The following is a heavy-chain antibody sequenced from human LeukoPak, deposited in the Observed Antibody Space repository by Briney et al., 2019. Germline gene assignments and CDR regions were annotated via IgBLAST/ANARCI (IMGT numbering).Heavy chain of an antibody. CDR3: ARGYDSSGYYYDY. V-gene: IGHV1-2*02. J-gene: IGHJ4*02. CDR1: GYTFTGYY. D-gene: IGHD3-22*01. CDR2: INPNSGGT. Sequence: GASVKVSCKASGYTFTGYYMHWVRQAPGQGLEWMGWINPNSGGTNYAQKFQGRVTMTRDTSISTAYMELSRLRSDDTAVYYCARGYDSSGYYYDYWGQGTLVTVSS.